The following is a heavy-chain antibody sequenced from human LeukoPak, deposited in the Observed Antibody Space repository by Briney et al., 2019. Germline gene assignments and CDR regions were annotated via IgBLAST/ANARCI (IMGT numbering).Heavy chain of an antibody. V-gene: IGHV4-61*02. CDR3: ARGVSLVRGMWFDP. J-gene: IGHJ5*02. CDR1: ADSISSGIYY. D-gene: IGHD3-10*01. CDR2: ISTSGST. Sequence: SETLSLTCTVSADSISSGIYYWSWIRQPAGKGLEWIGRISTSGSTDYNPSLRSRVTISSDASKNQLSLRLNSVTAAATAMYYCARGVSLVRGMWFDPWGQGTLVVVSS.